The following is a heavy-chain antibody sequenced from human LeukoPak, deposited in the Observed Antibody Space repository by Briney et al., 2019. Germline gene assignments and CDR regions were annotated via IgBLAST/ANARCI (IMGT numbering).Heavy chain of an antibody. J-gene: IGHJ3*02. CDR1: GYTFTGYY. CDR2: INPNSGGT. V-gene: IGHV1-2*02. D-gene: IGHD3-22*01. Sequence: ASVKVSCKASGYTFTGYYMHWVRQAPGQGLEWMGWINPNSGGTSYAQKFQGRVTMTRDTSISTAYMELSRLRSDNTAVYYCARDIGDSSGYDAFDIWGQGTMVTVSS. CDR3: ARDIGDSSGYDAFDI.